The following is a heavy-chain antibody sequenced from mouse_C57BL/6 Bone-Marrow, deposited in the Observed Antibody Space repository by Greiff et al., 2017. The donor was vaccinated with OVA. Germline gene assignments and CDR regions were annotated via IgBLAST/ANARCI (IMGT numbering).Heavy chain of an antibody. CDR1: GFSLTSYA. CDR2: IWTGGGT. Sequence: VQLQQSGPGLVAPSQSLSITCTVSGFSLTSYAISWVRQPPGQGLEWLGVIWTGGGTTYNSALKSRLSISKDNSKSQVFLKMNSLQTDDTARYYCARGDYYGSSWYFDVWGTGTTVTVSS. D-gene: IGHD1-1*01. V-gene: IGHV2-9-1*01. J-gene: IGHJ1*03. CDR3: ARGDYYGSSWYFDV.